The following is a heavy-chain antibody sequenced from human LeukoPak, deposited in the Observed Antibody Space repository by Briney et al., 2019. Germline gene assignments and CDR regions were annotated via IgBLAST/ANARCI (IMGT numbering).Heavy chain of an antibody. Sequence: AESLPLTCTVSGGSVSSYYWSWIRQPPGKGLEWIGYIYYSGSTNYNPSLKSRVTISVHTSKNQLSLKLSSVTAADTAVYYCARGPGLRDSYDSSGYFVYRGQRTLFTLSS. D-gene: IGHD3-22*01. CDR3: ARGPGLRDSYDSSGYFVY. J-gene: IGHJ4*02. CDR1: GGSVSSYY. V-gene: IGHV4-59*02. CDR2: IYYSGST.